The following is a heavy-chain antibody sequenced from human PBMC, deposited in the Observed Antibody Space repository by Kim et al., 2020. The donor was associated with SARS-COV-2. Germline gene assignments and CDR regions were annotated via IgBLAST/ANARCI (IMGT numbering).Heavy chain of an antibody. Sequence: YYADSVKGRFTISRDNSQNTLYLQMNSLRAEDTALYYCAKGRGTGAGLDPWGQGTLVTVSS. V-gene: IGHV3-23*01. D-gene: IGHD1-1*01. J-gene: IGHJ5*02. CDR3: AKGRGTGAGLDP.